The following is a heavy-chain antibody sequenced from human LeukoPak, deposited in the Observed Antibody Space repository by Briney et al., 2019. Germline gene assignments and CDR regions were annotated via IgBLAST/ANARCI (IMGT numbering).Heavy chain of an antibody. Sequence: SETLSPTCTVSGDSISSGGYFWSWIRQHPGKGLEWIGYIYYSGSTYHNPSHKSRVSISVDTSKNQFSLKLSSVTAADTAVYYCARGIPDRPIAIYYFDDWGQGTLVTVSS. CDR2: IYYSGST. V-gene: IGHV4-31*03. D-gene: IGHD6-6*01. CDR1: GDSISSGGYF. CDR3: ARGIPDRPIAIYYFDD. J-gene: IGHJ4*02.